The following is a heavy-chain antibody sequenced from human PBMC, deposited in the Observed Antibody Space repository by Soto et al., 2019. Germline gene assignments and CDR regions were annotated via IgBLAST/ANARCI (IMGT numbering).Heavy chain of an antibody. Sequence: ASVKVSCKASGDTFSSFSVNWVRQAPGQGFEWMGGIIPMLGTANFTQKFQGRVTITADESTSTAHMELNNLRSEDTAVYYCARDPDVDTAMVTVFDYWGQGTQVTVSS. D-gene: IGHD5-18*01. CDR2: IIPMLGTA. CDR3: ARDPDVDTAMVTVFDY. V-gene: IGHV1-69*13. CDR1: GDTFSSFS. J-gene: IGHJ4*02.